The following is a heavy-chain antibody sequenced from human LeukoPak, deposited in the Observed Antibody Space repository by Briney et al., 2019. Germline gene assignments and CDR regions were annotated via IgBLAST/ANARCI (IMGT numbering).Heavy chain of an antibody. V-gene: IGHV1-2*02. J-gene: IGHJ1*01. Sequence: SVKVSCKASGYIFTGYYMHWVRQAPGQGLEWMGWINPNTGGTNYAQNFQGRVTMTRDTSISTAYMELSGLTSDDTGMYYCVKEAHRVSQNWGQGTLVTVSS. CDR1: GYIFTGYY. CDR2: INPNTGGT. D-gene: IGHD6-6*01. CDR3: VKEAHRVSQN.